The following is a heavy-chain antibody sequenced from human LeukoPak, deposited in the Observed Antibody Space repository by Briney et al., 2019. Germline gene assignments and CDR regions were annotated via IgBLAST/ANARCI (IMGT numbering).Heavy chain of an antibody. V-gene: IGHV4-34*01. CDR2: INHSGST. CDR3: ARAGYSSSWDPWDY. D-gene: IGHD6-13*01. CDR1: GGSFSGYY. J-gene: IGHJ4*02. Sequence: SETLSLTCAVYGGSFSGYYWSWIRQPPGKGLEWIGEINHSGSTNYNPSLKSRVTISVDTSKNQFSLKLSSVTTADTAVDYCARAGYSSSWDPWDYWGQGTLVTVSS.